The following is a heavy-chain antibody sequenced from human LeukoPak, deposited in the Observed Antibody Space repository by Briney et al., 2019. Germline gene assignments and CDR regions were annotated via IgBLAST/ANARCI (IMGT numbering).Heavy chain of an antibody. J-gene: IGHJ4*02. Sequence: PGGSLRLSCAASGFTFSRYSMHWVRQAPAKGLEGVSSISSNSSYIYYADSVKGRFTISRDNAKNSLYLQMNSLRAEDTAVYYCASTVATPSGLDYWGQGTLVTVSS. V-gene: IGHV3-21*01. CDR3: ASTVATPSGLDY. CDR2: ISSNSSYI. CDR1: GFTFSRYS. D-gene: IGHD6-19*01.